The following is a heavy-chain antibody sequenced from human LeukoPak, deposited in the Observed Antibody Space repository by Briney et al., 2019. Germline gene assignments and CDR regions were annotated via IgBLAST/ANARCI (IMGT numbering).Heavy chain of an antibody. Sequence: PSETLSLTCTVSGGSISSGGYYWSWIRQHPGKGLEWIGYIYYSGSTYYNPSLKSRVTISVDTSKSQFSLKLSSVTAADTAVYYCARSPDILTGYYHTFDYWGQGTLVTVSS. V-gene: IGHV4-31*03. J-gene: IGHJ4*02. D-gene: IGHD3-9*01. CDR2: IYYSGST. CDR1: GGSISSGGYY. CDR3: ARSPDILTGYYHTFDY.